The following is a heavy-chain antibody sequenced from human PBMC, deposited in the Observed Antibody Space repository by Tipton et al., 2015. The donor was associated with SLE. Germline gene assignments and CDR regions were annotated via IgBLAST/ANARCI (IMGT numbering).Heavy chain of an antibody. V-gene: IGHV3-23*01. CDR1: GFTFSSHA. CDR3: AKDRDGVSSWYIEHCRH. Sequence: SLRLSCAASGFTFSSHAMTWVRQGPGKGLEWVSAISGSGGSTYYADSVKGRFTISRDNSKNTLYLQMNSLRAEDTAVYYCAKDRDGVSSWYIEHCRHWGQGTLVTVSS. D-gene: IGHD6-13*01. J-gene: IGHJ1*01. CDR2: ISGSGGST.